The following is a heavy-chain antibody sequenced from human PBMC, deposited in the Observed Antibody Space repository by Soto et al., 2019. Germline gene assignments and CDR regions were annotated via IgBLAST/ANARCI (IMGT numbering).Heavy chain of an antibody. V-gene: IGHV3-15*01. D-gene: IGHD1-26*01. CDR3: ARDFVVGGPTINYYYGMDV. CDR2: IKSKTDGGTT. J-gene: IGHJ6*02. CDR1: GFTFSNAW. Sequence: PGGSLRLSCAASGFTFSNAWMSWVRQAPGKGLEWVGRIKSKTDGGTTDYAAPVKGRFTISRDDSKNTLYLQMNSLKTEDTAVYYCARDFVVGGPTINYYYGMDVWGQGTTVTVSS.